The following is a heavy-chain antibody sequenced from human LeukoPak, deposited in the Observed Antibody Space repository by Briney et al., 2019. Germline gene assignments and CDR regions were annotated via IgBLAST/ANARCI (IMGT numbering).Heavy chain of an antibody. D-gene: IGHD1-1*01. CDR2: ISYDGSNK. CDR3: VKRWTRTTIGQQDY. Sequence: GGSLRLSCAASGFTFSNYGMHWVRQAPGKGLEWVAVISYDGSNKYYADSVKGRFTISRDDSKNTLYLQMNSLRAEDMAVYYCVKRWTRTTIGQQDYWGQGTLVTVSS. CDR1: GFTFSNYG. J-gene: IGHJ4*02. V-gene: IGHV3-30*18.